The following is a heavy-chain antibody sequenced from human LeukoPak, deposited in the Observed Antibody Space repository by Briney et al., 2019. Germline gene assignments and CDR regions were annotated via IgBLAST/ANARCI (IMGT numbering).Heavy chain of an antibody. CDR1: GGSLSSYY. CDR2: IYYSGST. Sequence: PSETLCLTCTVSGGSLSSYYWSWVRHTPGKGLEWSAHIYYSGSTNYNPSLKSRVTISVDTSKSQFSQKLSSVTAADTGVYYCARAYYYYDSSGYRQDAFDIWGQGTMVTVSS. CDR3: ARAYYYYDSSGYRQDAFDI. J-gene: IGHJ3*02. V-gene: IGHV4-59*01. D-gene: IGHD3-22*01.